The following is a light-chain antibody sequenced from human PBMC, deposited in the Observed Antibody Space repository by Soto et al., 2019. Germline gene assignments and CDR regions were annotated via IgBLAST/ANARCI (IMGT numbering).Light chain of an antibody. J-gene: IGLJ2*01. Sequence: QSALTQPASVSGSPGQSITISCTGTSSDVGGYNLVSWYQQHPDKAPKLVIYEGSKRPSGVSSRFSGSKSGNTASLTISGLQAEDEAAYYCCSYADSNTYVVFGGGTKLTVL. CDR1: SSDVGGYNL. CDR2: EGS. V-gene: IGLV2-23*01. CDR3: CSYADSNTYVV.